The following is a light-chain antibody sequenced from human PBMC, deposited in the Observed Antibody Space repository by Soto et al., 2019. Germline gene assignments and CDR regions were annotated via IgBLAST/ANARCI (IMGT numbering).Light chain of an antibody. CDR2: AAS. V-gene: IGKV3-15*01. CDR1: QSVSGN. Sequence: EIVMTQSPATLSVSPGERATLSCRASQSVSGNLAWSQQKPGQAPRLLTPAASTRSTGIPARFSGSGSGTEFTLSIIGLQSEYCAVYYFQQYNNLPPISFGPGTKVDIK. CDR3: QQYNNLPPIS. J-gene: IGKJ3*01.